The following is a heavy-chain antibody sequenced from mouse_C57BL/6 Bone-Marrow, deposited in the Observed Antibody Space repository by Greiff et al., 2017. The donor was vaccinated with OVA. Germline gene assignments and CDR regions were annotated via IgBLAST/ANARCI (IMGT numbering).Heavy chain of an antibody. CDR2: IDPENGDT. CDR1: GFNIKDDY. Sequence: SGAELVRPGASVKLSCTASGFNIKDDYMHWVKQRPEQGLEWIGWIDPENGDTEYASKFQGKATITADTSSNTAYLQLSSLTSEDTAVYYCTTGGYDGYYFDYWGQGTTLTVSS. J-gene: IGHJ2*01. CDR3: TTGGYDGYYFDY. D-gene: IGHD2-3*01. V-gene: IGHV14-4*01.